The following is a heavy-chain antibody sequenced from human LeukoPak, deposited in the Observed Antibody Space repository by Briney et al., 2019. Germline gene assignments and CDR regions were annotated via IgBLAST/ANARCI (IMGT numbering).Heavy chain of an antibody. CDR1: GYTFTGYY. V-gene: IGHV1-2*02. CDR2: INPNSGGT. D-gene: IGHD3-10*01. Sequence: ASVKVSCKASGYTFTGYYMHWVRQAPGQGLEWMGWINPNSGGTNYAQKCQGRVTMTRDTSISTAYMELSRLRSDDTAVYYCARGYGSGSSLGDYWGQGTLVTVSS. CDR3: ARGYGSGSSLGDY. J-gene: IGHJ4*02.